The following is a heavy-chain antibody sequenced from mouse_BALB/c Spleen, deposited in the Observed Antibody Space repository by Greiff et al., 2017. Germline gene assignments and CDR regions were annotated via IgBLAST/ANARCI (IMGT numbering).Heavy chain of an antibody. Sequence: EVQGVESGGGLVKPGGSLKLSCAASGFTFSSYAMSWVRQSPEKRLEWVAEISSGGSYTYYPDTVTGRFTISRDNAKNTLYLEMSSLRSEDTAMYYCARSPTVVADYDAMDYWGQGTSVTVSS. J-gene: IGHJ4*01. CDR1: GFTFSSYA. D-gene: IGHD1-1*01. CDR3: ARSPTVVADYDAMDY. V-gene: IGHV5-9-4*01. CDR2: ISSGGSYT.